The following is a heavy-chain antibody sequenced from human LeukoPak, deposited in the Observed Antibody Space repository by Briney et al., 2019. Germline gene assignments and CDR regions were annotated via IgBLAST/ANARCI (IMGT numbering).Heavy chain of an antibody. CDR1: GFTFSSYW. CDR3: ARDPWTLRYFDWLPTTDYGMDV. Sequence: GGSLRLSCAASGFTFSSYWMHWARQAPGKGLVWVSRINSDGSSTSYADSVKGRFTISRDNAKNTLYLQMNSLRAEDTAVYYCARDPWTLRYFDWLPTTDYGMDVWGQGTTVTVSS. V-gene: IGHV3-74*01. CDR2: INSDGSST. D-gene: IGHD3-9*01. J-gene: IGHJ6*02.